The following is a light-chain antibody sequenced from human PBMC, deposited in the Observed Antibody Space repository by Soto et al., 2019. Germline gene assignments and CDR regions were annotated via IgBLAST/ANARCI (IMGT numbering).Light chain of an antibody. CDR2: GAS. J-gene: IGKJ1*01. Sequence: EIVLTQSPGTLSLSPGERATLSCRASQSVSSSYLAWYQQKPGQAPRLLIYGASSRATGIPDRFSGSGSGTDFTLTFSRLEPEDFAVYYCQQYGSSPPWKFGQGTKVEIK. CDR1: QSVSSSY. V-gene: IGKV3-20*01. CDR3: QQYGSSPPWK.